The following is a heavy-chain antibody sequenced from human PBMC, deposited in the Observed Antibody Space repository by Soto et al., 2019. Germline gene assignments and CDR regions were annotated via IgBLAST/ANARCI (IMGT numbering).Heavy chain of an antibody. J-gene: IGHJ4*02. D-gene: IGHD6-19*01. CDR2: ISGSGGST. V-gene: IGHV3-23*01. CDR3: AKDYPSGWYVPRYFDY. Sequence: GGSLRLSCAASGFTFSSYAMSWVRQAPWKGLEWVSAISGSGGSTYYADSVKGRFTISRDNSKNTLYLQMNSLRAEDTAVYYCAKDYPSGWYVPRYFDYWGQGTLVTVSS. CDR1: GFTFSSYA.